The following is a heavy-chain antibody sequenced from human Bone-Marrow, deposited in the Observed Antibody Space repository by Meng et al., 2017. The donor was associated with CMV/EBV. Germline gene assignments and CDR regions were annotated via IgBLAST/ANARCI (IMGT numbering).Heavy chain of an antibody. CDR3: ARDGGGSGTKYYYYYGMDV. J-gene: IGHJ6*02. CDR2: IYYSGST. V-gene: IGHV4-39*07. Sequence: SETLSLTCTVSGGSISSSSYYWGWIRQPPGKGLEWIGSIYYSGSTYYNPSLKSRVTISVDTSKNQFSLKLSSVTAADTAVYYCARDGGGSGTKYYYYYGMDVWGQGTTVTVSS. D-gene: IGHD3-10*01. CDR1: GGSISSSSYY.